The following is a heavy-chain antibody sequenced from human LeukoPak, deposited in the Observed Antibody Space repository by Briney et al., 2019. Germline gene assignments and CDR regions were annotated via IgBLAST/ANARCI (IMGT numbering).Heavy chain of an antibody. CDR2: TYYSGST. Sequence: SETLSFTCTVSGGSISAYYWTWIRQPPGKGLEWIGYTYYSGSTNYNPSLKSRVTISVDTSKNQFSLKLNSVTAADTAVYYCARELRYDNSDSGAFWGQGTVVTVSS. CDR3: ARELRYDNSDSGAF. J-gene: IGHJ3*01. CDR1: GGSISAYY. D-gene: IGHD3-22*01. V-gene: IGHV4-59*12.